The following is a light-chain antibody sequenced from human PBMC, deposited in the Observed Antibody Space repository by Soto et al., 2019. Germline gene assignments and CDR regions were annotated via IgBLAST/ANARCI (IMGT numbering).Light chain of an antibody. CDR1: QSVSSSY. V-gene: IGKV3-20*01. CDR2: GAY. Sequence: EIVLTQSPGTLSLSPGERATLSCRASQSVSSSYLAWYQQKPGQAPRLLIYGAYSRATGIPDRFSGSGSGTDFSLTISRLEPEDFAVYYCQQYGSSPLWTFGHGTKVEIK. J-gene: IGKJ1*01. CDR3: QQYGSSPLWT.